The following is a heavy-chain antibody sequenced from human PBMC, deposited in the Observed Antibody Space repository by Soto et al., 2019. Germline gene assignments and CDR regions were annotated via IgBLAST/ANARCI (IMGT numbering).Heavy chain of an antibody. J-gene: IGHJ4*02. CDR2: IYYSGST. CDR1: GGSISSSSYS. D-gene: IGHD1-1*01. Sequence: SETLSLTCSVSGGSISSSSYSWGWIRQPPGKGLEWIGTIYYSGSTHYNPSLEGRVAISADTPNNQLSLRLSSVTAADTAVYYCAAKPYNWNIWMVYWGPGIMVTVSS. V-gene: IGHV4-39*01. CDR3: AAKPYNWNIWMVY.